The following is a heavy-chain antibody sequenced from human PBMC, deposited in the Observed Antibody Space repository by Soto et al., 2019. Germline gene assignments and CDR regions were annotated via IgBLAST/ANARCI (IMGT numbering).Heavy chain of an antibody. Sequence: GGSLRLSCAASGFTFSSYSMNWVRQAPGKGLEWVSAISGSGGSTYYAESVKGRFTIFRDTSRNTLYLQMNSLTAEDTAVYYCARDHSGYDFVDRYYYYMDMWGKGATVTVS. CDR2: ISGSGGST. CDR1: GFTFSSYS. D-gene: IGHD5-12*01. CDR3: ARDHSGYDFVDRYYYYMDM. J-gene: IGHJ6*03. V-gene: IGHV3-23*01.